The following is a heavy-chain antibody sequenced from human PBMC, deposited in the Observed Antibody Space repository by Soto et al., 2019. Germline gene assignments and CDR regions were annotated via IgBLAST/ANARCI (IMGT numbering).Heavy chain of an antibody. V-gene: IGHV1-69*13. CDR1: GGTFSSYA. CDR2: IIPIFGTA. J-gene: IGHJ5*02. D-gene: IGHD3-10*01. Sequence: ASVKVSCKASGGTFSSYAISWVRQAPGQGLEWMGGIIPIFGTANYAQKFQGRVTITADESTSTAYMELSSLRSEDTAVYYCARGGYGSGSYDWFDPWGQGTLVTVSS. CDR3: ARGGYGSGSYDWFDP.